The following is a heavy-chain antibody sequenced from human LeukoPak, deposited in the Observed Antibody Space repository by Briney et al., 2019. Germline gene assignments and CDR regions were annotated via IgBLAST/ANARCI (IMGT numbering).Heavy chain of an antibody. D-gene: IGHD2-15*01. CDR3: AREAVVVVAAYDY. V-gene: IGHV3-21*01. Sequence: KPGGSLRLSCAASGFTFSSYSMNWVRQAPGKGLEWVSSTSSSSSYIYYADSVKGRFTISRDNAKNSLYLQMNSLRAEDTAVYYCAREAVVVVAAYDYWGQGTLVTVSS. J-gene: IGHJ4*02. CDR2: TSSSSSYI. CDR1: GFTFSSYS.